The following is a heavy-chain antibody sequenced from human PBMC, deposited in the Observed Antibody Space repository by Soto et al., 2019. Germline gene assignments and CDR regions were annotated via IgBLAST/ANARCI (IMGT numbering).Heavy chain of an antibody. CDR3: ARGGYDYVWGSYRYHFDY. Sequence: SETLSLTCTVSGGSISSSSYYWGWIRQPPGKGLEWIGSIYYRGSTYYNPSLKSRVTISVDTSKNQFSLKLRSVTAADTAVYYCARGGYDYVWGSYRYHFDYWGQGTLVTVSS. CDR1: GGSISSSSYY. J-gene: IGHJ4*02. V-gene: IGHV4-39*01. D-gene: IGHD3-16*02. CDR2: IYYRGST.